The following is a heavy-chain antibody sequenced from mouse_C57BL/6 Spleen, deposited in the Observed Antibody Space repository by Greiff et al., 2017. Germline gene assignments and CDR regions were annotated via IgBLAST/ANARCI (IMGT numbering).Heavy chain of an antibody. CDR1: GFSLTSYG. CDR2: IWSGGST. V-gene: IGHV2-2*01. J-gene: IGHJ3*01. Sequence: QVQLKQSGPGLVQPSQSLSITCTVSGFSLTSYGVHWVRQSPGKGLEWLGVIWSGGSTDYNAAFISRLSISKDNSKSQVFFKMNSLQADDTAIYYSARTDDEEAWFAYWCQGTLVTVSA. CDR3: ARTDDEEAWFAY. D-gene: IGHD2-12*01.